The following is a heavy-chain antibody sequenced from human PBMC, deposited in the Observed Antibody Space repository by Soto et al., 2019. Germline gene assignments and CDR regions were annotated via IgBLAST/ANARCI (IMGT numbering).Heavy chain of an antibody. CDR2: ISGSGGST. Sequence: GGSLRLSCAASGFTFGSYAMSWVRQAPGRGLEWVSAISGSGGSTYYADSVKGRFTISSDNSKNTLYLQMNSLGAEDTAVYYCAKARGSSTPAPGSYWGQGSLVTVSS. J-gene: IGHJ4*02. V-gene: IGHV3-23*01. CDR1: GFTFGSYA. D-gene: IGHD3-16*01. CDR3: AKARGSSTPAPGSY.